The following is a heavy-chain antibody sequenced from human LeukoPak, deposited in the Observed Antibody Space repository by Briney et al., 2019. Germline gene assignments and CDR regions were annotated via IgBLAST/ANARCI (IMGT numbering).Heavy chain of an antibody. V-gene: IGHV4-61*01. J-gene: IGHJ4*02. CDR3: ARGYCTNGVCYIVGRYYFDY. Sequence: SETLSLTCTVSGGSVSSGSYYWSWIRQPPGKGLEWIGYIYYSGSTNYNPSLKSRVTISVDTSKNQFSLKLSSVTAADTAVYYCARGYCTNGVCYIVGRYYFDYWGQGTLVTVSS. CDR2: IYYSGST. CDR1: GGSVSSGSYY. D-gene: IGHD2-8*01.